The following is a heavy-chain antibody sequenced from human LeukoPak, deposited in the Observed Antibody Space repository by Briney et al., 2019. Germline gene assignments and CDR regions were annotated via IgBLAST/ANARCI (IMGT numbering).Heavy chain of an antibody. J-gene: IGHJ4*02. CDR3: AKDLPTSYGGNPVDYFDY. CDR1: GGSISSYY. Sequence: SETLSLTCTVSGGSISSYYWSWIRQPPGKGLEWIGYIYYSGSTNYNPSLKSRVTISVDTSKNQFSLKLSSVTAEDTAVYYCAKDLPTSYGGNPVDYFDYWGQGTLVTVSS. CDR2: IYYSGST. V-gene: IGHV4-59*01. D-gene: IGHD4-23*01.